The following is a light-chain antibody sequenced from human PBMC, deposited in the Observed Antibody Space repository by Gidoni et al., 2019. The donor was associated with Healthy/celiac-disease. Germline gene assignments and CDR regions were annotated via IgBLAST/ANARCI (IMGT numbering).Light chain of an antibody. V-gene: IGKV1-5*03. Sequence: DIQMTQSPSTLSASVGDRVTITCPASQSISSWLAWYQQKPGKAPKLLIYKASSLESGVPSRFSGSGSGTEFTLTISSLQPDDFATYYCQQYNSYSWTFGQXTKVEIK. CDR1: QSISSW. J-gene: IGKJ1*01. CDR3: QQYNSYSWT. CDR2: KAS.